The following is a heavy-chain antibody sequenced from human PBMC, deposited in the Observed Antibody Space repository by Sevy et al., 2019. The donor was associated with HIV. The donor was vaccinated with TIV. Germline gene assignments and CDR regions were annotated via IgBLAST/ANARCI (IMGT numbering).Heavy chain of an antibody. CDR3: AKAFGYYYDSSGDIDY. CDR2: ISGSGGST. D-gene: IGHD3-22*01. V-gene: IGHV3-23*01. J-gene: IGHJ4*02. Sequence: GGSLRLSCAASGFTFSSYAMSWVRQAPGKGLEWVSAISGSGGSTYYADSVKGRFTISRDNSKNTLYLQMNSLRAEDTAVYFCAKAFGYYYDSSGDIDYWGQGTLVTVSS. CDR1: GFTFSSYA.